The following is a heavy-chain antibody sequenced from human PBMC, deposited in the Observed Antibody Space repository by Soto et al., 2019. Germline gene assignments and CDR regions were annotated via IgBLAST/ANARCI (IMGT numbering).Heavy chain of an antibody. V-gene: IGHV5-51*01. D-gene: IGHD3-3*01. CDR2: IYPGDSDT. CDR3: ARHADFWSGYYLKHYYYGMDV. CDR1: GYSFTSYW. Sequence: GESLKISCKGSGYSFTSYWIGWVRQMPGKGLEWMGIIYPGDSDTRYSPSFQGQVTISADKSISTAYLQWSSLKASDTAMYYCARHADFWSGYYLKHYYYGMDVWGQGTTVTVSS. J-gene: IGHJ6*02.